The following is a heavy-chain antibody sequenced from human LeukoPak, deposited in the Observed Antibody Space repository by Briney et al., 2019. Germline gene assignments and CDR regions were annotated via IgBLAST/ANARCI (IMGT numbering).Heavy chain of an antibody. J-gene: IGHJ4*02. Sequence: PSETLSLTCAVYGGSFSGYYWSWIRQPPGKGLEWIGEINHSGSTNYNPSLKSRVTISVDTSKNQFSLKLSSVTAADTAVYYCAREWELRGPLDYWGQGTLVTVSS. CDR3: AREWELRGPLDY. CDR2: INHSGST. D-gene: IGHD1-26*01. V-gene: IGHV4-34*01. CDR1: GGSFSGYY.